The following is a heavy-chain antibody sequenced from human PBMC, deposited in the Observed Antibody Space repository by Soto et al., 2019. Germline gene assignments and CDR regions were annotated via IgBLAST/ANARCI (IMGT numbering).Heavy chain of an antibody. J-gene: IGHJ4*02. CDR1: GFTFNDYY. Sequence: GGSLRLSCAASGFTFNDYYMNWIRQAPGKGLEWVSYISNTNSYTNYADSVKGRFTISRDNAKSSLYLQMNSLRDEDTAVYYCARSALKGSSRPDYWGQGTLVTVSS. D-gene: IGHD6-13*01. CDR2: ISNTNSYT. CDR3: ARSALKGSSRPDY. V-gene: IGHV3-11*06.